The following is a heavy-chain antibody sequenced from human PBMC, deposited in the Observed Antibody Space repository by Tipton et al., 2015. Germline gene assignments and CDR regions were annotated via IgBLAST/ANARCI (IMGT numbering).Heavy chain of an antibody. CDR2: ISTYNGNT. J-gene: IGHJ4*02. CDR1: GYTFTSQG. Sequence: QSGPEVKKPGASVKVSCKASGYTFTSQGITWVRQAPGQGLEWMGWISTYNGNTNYAQNLQGRVTLTTDTSTSTAYMELRGLRSGDTAVYYCARVPFDYFDYWGQGILVTVSS. CDR3: ARVPFDYFDY. V-gene: IGHV1-18*01.